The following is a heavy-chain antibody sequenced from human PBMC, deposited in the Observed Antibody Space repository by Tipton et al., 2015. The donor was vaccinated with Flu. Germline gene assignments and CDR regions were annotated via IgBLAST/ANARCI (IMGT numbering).Heavy chain of an antibody. CDR2: SYYSGST. CDR1: GGSVSSGSYY. J-gene: IGHJ4*02. Sequence: TLSLTCTVSGGSVSSGSYYWSWIRQPPGKGLEWNGYSYYSGSTNYNPSLKSRVTISVDPSKNQFSLKLSSVTAADTAVYYCARGDFWGGYYVDYWGPGAPVTVSS. CDR3: ARGDFWGGYYVDY. V-gene: IGHV4-61*01. D-gene: IGHD3-3*01.